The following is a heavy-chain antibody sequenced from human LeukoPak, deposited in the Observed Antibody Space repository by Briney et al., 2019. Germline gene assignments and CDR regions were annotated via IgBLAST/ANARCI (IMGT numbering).Heavy chain of an antibody. CDR3: ARSLGGSSY. D-gene: IGHD6-13*01. CDR1: GFLFSAFS. V-gene: IGHV3-48*01. J-gene: IGHJ4*02. Sequence: GGSLRLSCAASGFLFSAFSMNWVRQAPGKGPEWIAYISDTGTSVYYADSVKGRFTIPRDNAKNSLYLQMNSLKVDDTGFYYCARSLGGSSYWGQGTLVTVSS. CDR2: ISDTGTSV.